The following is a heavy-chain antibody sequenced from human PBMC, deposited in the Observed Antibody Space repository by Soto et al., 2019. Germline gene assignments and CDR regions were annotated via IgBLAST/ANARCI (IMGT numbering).Heavy chain of an antibody. CDR2: INSDGSST. CDR3: ARDPDYDILTGYPSDY. J-gene: IGHJ4*02. D-gene: IGHD3-9*01. Sequence: GGSLRLSCAASGFTIRTYWMHWVRQAPGEGLVWVSRINSDGSSTSYADSVKGRFTISRDNAKNTLYLQMNSLRAEDTAVYYCARDPDYDILTGYPSDYWGQGTLVTVSS. CDR1: GFTIRTYW. V-gene: IGHV3-74*01.